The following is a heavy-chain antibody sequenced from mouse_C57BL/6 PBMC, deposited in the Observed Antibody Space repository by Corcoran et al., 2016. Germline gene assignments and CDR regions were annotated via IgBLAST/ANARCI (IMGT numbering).Heavy chain of an antibody. Sequence: DVQLQESGPGLVKPSQSLSLTCSVTGYSITSGYYWNWIRQFPGNKLEWMGYISYDGSNNYNPSLKNRISITRDTSKNQFFLKLNSVTTEDTATYYCARGGTVVAPYAMDYWAQGTSVTVSS. J-gene: IGHJ4*01. CDR3: ARGGTVVAPYAMDY. D-gene: IGHD1-1*01. V-gene: IGHV3-6*01. CDR1: GYSITSGYY. CDR2: ISYDGSN.